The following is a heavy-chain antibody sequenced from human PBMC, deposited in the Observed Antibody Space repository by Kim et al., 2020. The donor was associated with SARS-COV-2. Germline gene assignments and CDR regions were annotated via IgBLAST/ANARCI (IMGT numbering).Heavy chain of an antibody. CDR1: GFTFSSYD. CDR3: ARGGDILTGWARGMDV. J-gene: IGHJ6*02. Sequence: GGSLRLSCAASGFTFSSYDMHWVRQGTGKGLEWVSSIGTAGDSYYAGSVKGRFTISRENDKNSLYLQQSSLRAGDKAVYFCARGGDILTGWARGMDVWRQGTTVTVSS. V-gene: IGHV3-13*01. CDR2: IGTAGDS. D-gene: IGHD3-9*01.